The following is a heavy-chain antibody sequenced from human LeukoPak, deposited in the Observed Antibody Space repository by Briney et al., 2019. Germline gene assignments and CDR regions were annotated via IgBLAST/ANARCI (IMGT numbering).Heavy chain of an antibody. CDR1: GGSFSGYY. Sequence: KPSETLSLTCAVYGGSFSGYYWSWIRQPPGKGREWIGEINHSGSTNYNPSPKSRVTISVDTSKNQFSLKLSSVTAADTAVYYCARGPRYGDYGRYFDLWGRGTLVTVSS. D-gene: IGHD4-17*01. J-gene: IGHJ2*01. V-gene: IGHV4-34*01. CDR2: INHSGST. CDR3: ARGPRYGDYGRYFDL.